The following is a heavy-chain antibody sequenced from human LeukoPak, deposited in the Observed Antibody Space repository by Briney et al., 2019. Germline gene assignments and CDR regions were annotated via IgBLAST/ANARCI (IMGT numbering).Heavy chain of an antibody. J-gene: IGHJ6*02. Sequence: GRSLRLSCAASGFTFSTFAIHWVRQAPGKGLDWVAVISYDGNNKYYADSVKGRFTISRDNSKNTLYLQMNSLRAEDTAVYYCARAHYYGSGSYYLAPFIGYNYGMDVWGQGTTVTASS. CDR3: ARAHYYGSGSYYLAPFIGYNYGMDV. D-gene: IGHD3-10*01. CDR1: GFTFSTFA. CDR2: ISYDGNNK. V-gene: IGHV3-30-3*01.